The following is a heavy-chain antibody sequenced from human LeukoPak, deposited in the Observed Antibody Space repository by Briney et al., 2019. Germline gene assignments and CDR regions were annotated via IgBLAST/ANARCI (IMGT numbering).Heavy chain of an antibody. CDR3: ASQGYCTNGVCYL. CDR1: GGSFSGYY. V-gene: IGHV4-34*01. CDR2: INHSGST. Sequence: SETLSLTCAVYGGSFSGYYWSWIRQPPGKGREWIGEINHSGSTNYNPSLKSRVTISVDTSKNQFSLKLSSVTAADTAVYYCASQGYCTNGVCYLWGQGTLVTVSS. J-gene: IGHJ5*02. D-gene: IGHD2-8*01.